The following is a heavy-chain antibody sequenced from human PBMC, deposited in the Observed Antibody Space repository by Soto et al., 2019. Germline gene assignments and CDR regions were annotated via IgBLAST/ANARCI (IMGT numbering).Heavy chain of an antibody. V-gene: IGHV1-69*02. CDR1: GGTFSSYT. J-gene: IGHJ3*02. CDR2: IIPILGIA. D-gene: IGHD6-13*01. CDR3: ASSIAAAGRGDAFDI. Sequence: SVKVSCKASGGTFSSYTISWVRQAPGQGLEWMGRIIPILGIANYAQKFQGRVTITADKSTSTAYMELSSLRSEDTAVYYYASSIAAAGRGDAFDIWGQGTMVTVS.